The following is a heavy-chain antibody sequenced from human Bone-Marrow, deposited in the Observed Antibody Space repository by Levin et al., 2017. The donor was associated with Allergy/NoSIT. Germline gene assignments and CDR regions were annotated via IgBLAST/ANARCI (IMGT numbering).Heavy chain of an antibody. J-gene: IGHJ4*02. D-gene: IGHD1-26*01. CDR1: GFTFSNYA. Sequence: SCAASGFTFSNYAMSWVRQAPGKGLEWVSVISGSGGSTYYADSVKGRFTISRDNSKNTLYLQMNSLRAEDTAVYYCARDAGANDYWGQGTLVTVSS. V-gene: IGHV3-23*01. CDR3: ARDAGANDY. CDR2: ISGSGGST.